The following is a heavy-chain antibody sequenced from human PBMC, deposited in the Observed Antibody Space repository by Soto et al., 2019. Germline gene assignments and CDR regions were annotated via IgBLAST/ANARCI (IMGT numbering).Heavy chain of an antibody. CDR2: ISGSDGST. J-gene: IGHJ4*02. V-gene: IGHV3-23*01. CDR3: AKGGHVDY. CDR1: GFPFASYD. Sequence: PGGSLRLSCAASGFPFASYDMSWVRQTPGKGPDWVSFISGSDGSTHYADSVKGRFTISRDNSRNTLSLQMNSLRAEGTAVYYCAKGGHVDYWGQGTLVTVSS.